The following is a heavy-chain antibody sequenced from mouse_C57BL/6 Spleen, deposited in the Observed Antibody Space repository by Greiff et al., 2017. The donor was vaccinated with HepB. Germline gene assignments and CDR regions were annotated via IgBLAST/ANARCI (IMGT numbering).Heavy chain of an antibody. J-gene: IGHJ3*01. D-gene: IGHD2-3*01. CDR3: ARRWLLREAWFAY. Sequence: QVQLQQSGAELVKPGASVKISCKASGYAFSSYWMNWVKQRPGKGLEWIGQIYPGDGDTNYNGKFKGKATLTADKSSSTAYMQLSSLTSEDSAVYFCARRWLLREAWFAYWGQGTLVTVSA. CDR2: IYPGDGDT. V-gene: IGHV1-80*01. CDR1: GYAFSSYW.